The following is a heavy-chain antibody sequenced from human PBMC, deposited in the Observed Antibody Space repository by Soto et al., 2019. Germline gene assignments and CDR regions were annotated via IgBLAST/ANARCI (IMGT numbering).Heavy chain of an antibody. Sequence: ASVKVSCKTSEYSFGDYYLHWVRQAPEQGLEWMGWINLNDGGTNSPRKFQGRLTMTRDKSITAVYMELSRLRSGDTAVYFCVRDAPSHQSIFDLWGPGTLVTDSS. J-gene: IGHJ4*02. D-gene: IGHD2-2*01. CDR1: EYSFGDYY. CDR3: VRDAPSHQSIFDL. V-gene: IGHV1-2*02. CDR2: INLNDGGT.